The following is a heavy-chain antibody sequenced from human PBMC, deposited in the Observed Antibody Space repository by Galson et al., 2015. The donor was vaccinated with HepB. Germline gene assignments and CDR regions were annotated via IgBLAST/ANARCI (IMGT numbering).Heavy chain of an antibody. J-gene: IGHJ3*02. CDR3: ARDSERLYYYDSSGYYYDAFDI. CDR2: IYTSGST. D-gene: IGHD3-22*01. Sequence: ETLSLTCTVSGGSISSYYWSWIRQPPVKGLEWIGRIYTSGSTNYNPSLKSRVTISVDTSKNQFSLKLSSVTAADTAVYYCARDSERLYYYDSSGYYYDAFDIWGQGTMVTVSS. V-gene: IGHV4-4*08. CDR1: GGSISSYY.